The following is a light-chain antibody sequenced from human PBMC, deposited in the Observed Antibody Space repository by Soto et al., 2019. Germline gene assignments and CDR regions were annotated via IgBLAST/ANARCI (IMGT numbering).Light chain of an antibody. V-gene: IGLV1-51*01. CDR2: ENN. CDR3: GTWDSSLSARV. J-gene: IGLJ3*02. Sequence: QSVLTQPPSVSAAPGQKVTISCSGSSSNIGNNYVSWYQHLPGTAPKLLIHENNKRPLGIPDRFSGSKSGTSATLGITGLQTGDEVDYYCGTWDSSLSARVFGGGTTVTVL. CDR1: SSNIGNNY.